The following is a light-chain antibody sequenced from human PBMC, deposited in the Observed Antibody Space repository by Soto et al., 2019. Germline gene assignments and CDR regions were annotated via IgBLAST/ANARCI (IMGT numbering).Light chain of an antibody. CDR2: AAS. CDR3: QQSYSTLPT. J-gene: IGKJ5*01. Sequence: DIQMTQSPSSLSASVGDRVTITCRASQSISSYLNWYQQKPGKAPKLLIYAASSLQSGVPSRFSGSGSGTDFTLTISSLQPEDFANYYCQQSYSTLPTFGQGTRLEIK. V-gene: IGKV1-39*01. CDR1: QSISSY.